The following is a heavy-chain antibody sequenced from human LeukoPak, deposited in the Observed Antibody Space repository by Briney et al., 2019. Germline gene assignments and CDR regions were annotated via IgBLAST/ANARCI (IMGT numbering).Heavy chain of an antibody. Sequence: SETLSLTCTVSGGSISSYYWSWIRQPPGKGLEWIGYIYYSGSTYYNPSLKSRVTISVDTSKNQFSLKLSSVTAADTAVYYCARDAPAAGIFFDYWGQGTLVTVSS. D-gene: IGHD6-13*01. CDR1: GGSISSYY. CDR2: IYYSGST. J-gene: IGHJ4*02. CDR3: ARDAPAAGIFFDY. V-gene: IGHV4-59*12.